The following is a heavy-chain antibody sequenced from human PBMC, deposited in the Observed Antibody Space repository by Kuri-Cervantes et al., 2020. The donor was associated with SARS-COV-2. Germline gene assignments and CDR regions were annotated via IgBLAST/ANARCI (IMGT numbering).Heavy chain of an antibody. Sequence: SCAAYGGSISSYYWSWTRQPPGTGREWFGYIYYSGSTNYNPSLKSRVTISVDTSKNQFSLKLSSVTAADTAVYYCARGDCSGGSCYGMDVWGQGTTVTVSS. D-gene: IGHD2-15*01. CDR3: ARGDCSGGSCYGMDV. J-gene: IGHJ6*02. V-gene: IGHV4-59*01. CDR2: IYYSGST. CDR1: GGSISSYY.